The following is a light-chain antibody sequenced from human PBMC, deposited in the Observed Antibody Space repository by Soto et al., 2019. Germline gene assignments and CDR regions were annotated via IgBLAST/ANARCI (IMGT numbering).Light chain of an antibody. J-gene: IGKJ2*01. CDR1: QSVSSLH. Sequence: EIVLTQSPGTLSLSPGERATLSCSASQSVSSLHLVWYQQKPGQAPRLLIYGASSRAIGIPDRFSGSGSGTDFTLTISRLEPEDFALYYCQQSYSTPNMYTFGQGTKLEIK. CDR3: QQSYSTPNMYT. CDR2: GAS. V-gene: IGKV3-20*01.